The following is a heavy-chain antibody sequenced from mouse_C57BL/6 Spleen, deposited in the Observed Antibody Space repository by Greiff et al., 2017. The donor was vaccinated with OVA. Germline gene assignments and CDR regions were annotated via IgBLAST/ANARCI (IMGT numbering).Heavy chain of an antibody. CDR2: IHPKSGST. V-gene: IGHV1-64*01. Sequence: VHVQQPGAELVKPGASVKLSCKASGYTFTSYWMHWVKQRPGQGLEWIGMIHPKSGSTTYNETFKGKATLTVDKSSSTAYMQLSSLTSEDAAVYYCARDDDDGSWFAYWGQGTLVTVSA. J-gene: IGHJ3*01. CDR1: GYTFTSYW. CDR3: ARDDDDGSWFAY. D-gene: IGHD2-4*01.